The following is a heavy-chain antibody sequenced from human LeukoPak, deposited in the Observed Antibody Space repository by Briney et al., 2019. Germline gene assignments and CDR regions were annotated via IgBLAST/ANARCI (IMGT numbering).Heavy chain of an antibody. D-gene: IGHD2-2*01. CDR2: GSAYNGDT. J-gene: IGHJ4*02. V-gene: IGHV1-18*03. CDR1: GYTFAMFG. CDR3: VRDIGECSSTSCYAPFIDY. Sequence: ASVKVSCKASGYTFAMFGISWVRQAPGQGFEWMGWGSAYNGDTKYSQRFQGRVTMSADTSTNTAYMDLRSLGSDDMAVYYCVRDIGECSSTSCYAPFIDYWGQGTLVTVSS.